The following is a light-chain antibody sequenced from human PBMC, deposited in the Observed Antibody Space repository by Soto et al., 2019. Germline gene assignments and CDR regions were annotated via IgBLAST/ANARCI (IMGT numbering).Light chain of an antibody. CDR1: QGIRND. V-gene: IGKV1-6*01. Sequence: AIQMTQSPSSLSASVGDRVTITCRASQGIRNDLGWYQQKPGKAPNLLISAASTLQSGVPSRFSCPGSGTDFALTISSPQREDSVNEYCLEDYNLPFTFGPRTKVD. J-gene: IGKJ3*01. CDR2: AAS. CDR3: LEDYNLPFT.